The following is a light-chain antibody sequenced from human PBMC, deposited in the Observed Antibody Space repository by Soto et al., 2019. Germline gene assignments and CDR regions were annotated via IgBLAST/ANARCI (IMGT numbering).Light chain of an antibody. Sequence: EIVLTPSPATLSSFPGDRVTLSCRASQYINTRWAWYQHRPGQAPRLRIYQTSLRAAGIPARFSASGSGPNFTLTIGDVQPEDFALYFCHQRQSWPRTLGQGTKVDSK. CDR1: QYINTR. CDR2: QTS. J-gene: IGKJ1*01. V-gene: IGKV3-11*01. CDR3: HQRQSWPRT.